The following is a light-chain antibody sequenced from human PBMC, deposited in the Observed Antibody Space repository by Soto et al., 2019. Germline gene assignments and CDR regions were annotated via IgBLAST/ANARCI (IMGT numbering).Light chain of an antibody. J-gene: IGKJ1*01. CDR2: DAS. CDR3: QQRSNWPLT. V-gene: IGKV3-11*01. CDR1: QRVSNY. Sequence: EIVLTQSPATLSLSPGERATLSCRASQRVSNYFAWYQQKPGQAPRLLIYDASNRATGIPARFSGSGSGTDFTLFISSLLPEDFAVYYCQQRSNWPLTFGQVTKV.